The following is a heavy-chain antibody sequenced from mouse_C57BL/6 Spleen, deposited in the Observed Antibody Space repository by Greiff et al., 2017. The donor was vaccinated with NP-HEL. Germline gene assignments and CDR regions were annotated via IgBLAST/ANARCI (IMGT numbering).Heavy chain of an antibody. Sequence: QVQLQQSGAELVRPGSSVKLSCKASGYTFTSYWMHWVKQRPIQGLEWIGNIDPSDSETHYNQKFKDKATLTVDKSSSTAYMQLSSLTSEDSAVYYCAREEGHLPSCDYWGQGTTLTVSS. CDR3: AREEGHLPSCDY. CDR1: GYTFTSYW. J-gene: IGHJ2*01. CDR2: IDPSDSET. D-gene: IGHD5-1*01. V-gene: IGHV1-52*01.